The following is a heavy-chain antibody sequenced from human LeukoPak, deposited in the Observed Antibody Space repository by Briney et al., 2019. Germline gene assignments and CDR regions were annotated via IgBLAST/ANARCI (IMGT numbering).Heavy chain of an antibody. CDR1: GFTFSSYS. J-gene: IGHJ2*01. CDR3: AREAKGGEWDLLPRYFDL. Sequence: GGSLRLSCAASGFTFSSYSMNWVRQAPGKGLEWVSSISSSSSYIYYADSVKGRFTISRDNAKNSLYLQMNSLRAEDTAVYYCAREAKGGEWDLLPRYFDLWGRGTLVTVSS. D-gene: IGHD1-26*01. CDR2: ISSSSSYI. V-gene: IGHV3-21*01.